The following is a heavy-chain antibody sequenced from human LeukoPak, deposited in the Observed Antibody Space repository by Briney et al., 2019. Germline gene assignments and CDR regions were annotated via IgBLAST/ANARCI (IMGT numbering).Heavy chain of an antibody. CDR1: GFTFSNAW. V-gene: IGHV3-15*01. D-gene: IGHD2/OR15-2a*01. Sequence: PGGSLRLSCAASGFTFSNAWMSWVRQAPGKGLEWVGRIKRKTDGGTTEYVSPVKGRFSISRDDSEHTLYLQMDCLKTEDTAVYYCSTRLIYWGQGALVTVSS. CDR2: IKRKTDGGTT. J-gene: IGHJ4*02. CDR3: STRLIY.